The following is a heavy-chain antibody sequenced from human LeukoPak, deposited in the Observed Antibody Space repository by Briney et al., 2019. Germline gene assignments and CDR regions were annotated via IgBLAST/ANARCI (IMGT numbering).Heavy chain of an antibody. D-gene: IGHD1-1*01. CDR3: ARDLLITRTGLAY. J-gene: IGHJ4*02. CDR1: GYTFSGYY. Sequence: ASVKVSCKASGYTFSGYYMHWVRQAPGQGLEWMGWINPNSGGTNYAQKFQGRVTMTRDTSISTAYMDLSSLRSDDTAVYYCARDLLITRTGLAYWGQGTLVTVSS. V-gene: IGHV1-2*02. CDR2: INPNSGGT.